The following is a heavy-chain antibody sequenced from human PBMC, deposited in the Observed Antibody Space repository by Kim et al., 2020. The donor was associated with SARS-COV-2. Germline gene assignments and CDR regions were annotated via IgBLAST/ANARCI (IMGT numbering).Heavy chain of an antibody. CDR2: INHSGST. D-gene: IGHD3-22*01. Sequence: SETLSLTCAVYGGSFSGYYWSWIRQPPGKGLEWIGEINHSGSTNYNPSLKSRVTISVDTSKNQFSLKLSSVTAADTAVYYCARPLGDYYDRHFDYWGQEPWSPSPQ. CDR1: GGSFSGYY. J-gene: IGHJ4*01. CDR3: ARPLGDYYDRHFDY. V-gene: IGHV4-34*01.